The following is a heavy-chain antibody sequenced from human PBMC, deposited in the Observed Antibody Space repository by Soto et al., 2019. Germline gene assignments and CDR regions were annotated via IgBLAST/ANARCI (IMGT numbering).Heavy chain of an antibody. V-gene: IGHV1-69*13. CDR2: IIPIFGTA. Sequence: GASVKASCKASGGTFSSYAISCVRQAPGQGLEWMGGIIPIFGTANYAQKFQGRVTITADESTSTAYMELSSLRSEDTAVYYCARFGLDSGSYFDYWGQGTLVTVSS. D-gene: IGHD1-26*01. J-gene: IGHJ4*02. CDR3: ARFGLDSGSYFDY. CDR1: GGTFSSYA.